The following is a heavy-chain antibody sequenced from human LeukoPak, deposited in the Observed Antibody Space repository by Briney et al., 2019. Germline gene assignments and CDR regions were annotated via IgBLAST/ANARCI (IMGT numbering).Heavy chain of an antibody. Sequence: SETLSLTCTVSGGSISSYYWSWIRQPPGKGLEWIGYIYYSGSTNYNPSLKSRVTISVDTSKNQFSLKLSSVTAADTAVYYCARARRGPAADAFDIWGQGTMVTVSS. V-gene: IGHV4-59*01. CDR2: IYYSGST. J-gene: IGHJ3*02. CDR1: GGSISSYY. D-gene: IGHD2-2*01. CDR3: ARARRGPAADAFDI.